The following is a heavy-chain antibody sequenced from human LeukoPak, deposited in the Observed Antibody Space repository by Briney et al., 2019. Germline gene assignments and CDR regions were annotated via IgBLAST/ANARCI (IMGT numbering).Heavy chain of an antibody. J-gene: IGHJ4*02. CDR1: RFTFSSYS. D-gene: IGHD2-2*02. V-gene: IGHV3-21*01. Sequence: GGSLRLSCAASRFTFSSYSMNWVRQAPGKGLEWVSSINSDSSHIYYADSVKGRFTISRDNAKNSLYLQMNSLRAEDTAVYYCARGPIPDYWGQGTLVTVSS. CDR2: INSDSSHI. CDR3: ARGPIPDY.